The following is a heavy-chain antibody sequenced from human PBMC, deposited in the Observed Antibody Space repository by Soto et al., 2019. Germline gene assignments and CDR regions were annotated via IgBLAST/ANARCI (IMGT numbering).Heavy chain of an antibody. CDR2: VDPTGTVT. V-gene: IGHV3-23*01. CDR3: AKRSGTYGPFDY. CDR1: GFTFSSYA. J-gene: IGHJ4*02. D-gene: IGHD3-10*01. Sequence: EVQLLESGGGLVQPGGSLRLSCAASGFTFSSYATAWVRQAPGEGLEWVSAVDPTGTVTFYADSVRGRFTISRDNSKNTLCLQMDSLRAGDTAMYYCAKRSGTYGPFDYWGQGALVTVSS.